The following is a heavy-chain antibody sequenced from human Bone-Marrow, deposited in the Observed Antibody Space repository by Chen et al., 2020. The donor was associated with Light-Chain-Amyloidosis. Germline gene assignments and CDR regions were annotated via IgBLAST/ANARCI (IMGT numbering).Heavy chain of an antibody. CDR3: ARTSGPSHFDY. V-gene: IGHV4-59*01. Sequence: QVQLRESGPGLVQASETLSLTCTVSGGSIRSYFWSWNRQSPGKGLEWIGYIYYDGSTHYNPSLKSRVTISQDTSKNQYSLKLNSVTAADTAIYYCARTSGPSHFDYWGQGTLVTVSS. CDR2: IYYDGST. D-gene: IGHD3-10*01. CDR1: GGSIRSYF. J-gene: IGHJ4*02.